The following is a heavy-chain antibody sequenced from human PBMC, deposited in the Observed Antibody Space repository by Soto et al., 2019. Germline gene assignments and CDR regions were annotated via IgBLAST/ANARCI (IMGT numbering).Heavy chain of an antibody. CDR3: ARGADYCSGGSCYDYYYYYYMDV. CDR2: IWYDGSNK. J-gene: IGHJ6*03. D-gene: IGHD2-15*01. Sequence: GGSLRLSCAASGFTFSSYGMHWVRQAPGKGLEWVAVIWYDGSNKYYADSVKGRFTISRDNSKNTLYLQMNSLRAEDTAVYYCARGADYCSGGSCYDYYYYYYMDVWGKGTTVTVSS. CDR1: GFTFSSYG. V-gene: IGHV3-33*01.